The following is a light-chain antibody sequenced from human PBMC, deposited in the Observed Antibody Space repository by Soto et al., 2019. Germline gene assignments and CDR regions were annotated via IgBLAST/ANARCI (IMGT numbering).Light chain of an antibody. CDR1: QSVSSY. CDR2: DAS. Sequence: EIVLTQSPATLSLSPGERATLSCRASQSVSSYLAWYQQKPGQAPRLLIYDASNRATGIPARFSGSGSGTDFTLTISSLESEDFAVYYCQQRSNWPPTFGKGTKVEF. J-gene: IGKJ1*01. V-gene: IGKV3-11*01. CDR3: QQRSNWPPT.